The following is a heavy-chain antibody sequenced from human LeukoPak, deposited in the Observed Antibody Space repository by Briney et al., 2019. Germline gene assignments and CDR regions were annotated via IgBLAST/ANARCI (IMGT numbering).Heavy chain of an antibody. D-gene: IGHD3-10*01. Sequence: PGGSLRLSCAASGFTFSSYAMSWVRQAPGKGLEWLSAISGSGGSTYYADSVKGRFTISRDNSKNTLYLQMNSLRAEDTAVYYCAGSYGSGSYYPPLFDYWGQGTLVTVSS. CDR1: GFTFSSYA. V-gene: IGHV3-23*01. CDR2: ISGSGGST. J-gene: IGHJ4*02. CDR3: AGSYGSGSYYPPLFDY.